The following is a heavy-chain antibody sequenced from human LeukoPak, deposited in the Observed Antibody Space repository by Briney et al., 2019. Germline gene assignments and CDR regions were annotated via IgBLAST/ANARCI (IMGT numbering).Heavy chain of an antibody. D-gene: IGHD3-22*01. V-gene: IGHV3-7*01. CDR2: IKQDGSEK. CDR3: ASQGVNYYDRSIDY. J-gene: IGHJ4*02. Sequence: GGSLRLSCAASGFTFSAYWMSWVRQAPGKGLEWVANIKQDGSEKYYVGSVKGRFTIFRDNAKKSLYLQMNSLRAEDTAVYYCASQGVNYYDRSIDYWGQGTLVTVSS. CDR1: GFTFSAYW.